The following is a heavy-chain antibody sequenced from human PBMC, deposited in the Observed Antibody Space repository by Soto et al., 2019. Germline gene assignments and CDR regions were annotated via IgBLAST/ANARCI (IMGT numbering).Heavy chain of an antibody. CDR3: ARLVRSDYGDYGGNWFDL. Sequence: QLQMQESGPGLVKPSETLSLTCIVSGGSISTSSYYWGWIRQPPGKGLELIGTIYYSGSTYYNPSLKSRATMTVDTSKHQFSLKLSSVTAADTAVYYCARLVRSDYGDYGGNWFDLLGQGTMVTVSS. D-gene: IGHD4-17*01. CDR2: IYYSGST. J-gene: IGHJ5*02. CDR1: GGSISTSSYY. V-gene: IGHV4-39*01.